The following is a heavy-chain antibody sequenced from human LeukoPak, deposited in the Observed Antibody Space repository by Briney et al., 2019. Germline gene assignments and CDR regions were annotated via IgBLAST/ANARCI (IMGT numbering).Heavy chain of an antibody. CDR1: GFTFSSHL. D-gene: IGHD6-13*01. Sequence: GGSLRLSCAASGFTFSSHLMHWVRQAPGKGLVWVSRISSDGTYTNYADSVRGRFTISRDNSKNTLYLQMNSLRAEDTAVYYCASDNGYSSSWPSSYWGQGTLVTVSS. CDR2: ISSDGTYT. J-gene: IGHJ4*02. CDR3: ASDNGYSSSWPSSY. V-gene: IGHV3-74*01.